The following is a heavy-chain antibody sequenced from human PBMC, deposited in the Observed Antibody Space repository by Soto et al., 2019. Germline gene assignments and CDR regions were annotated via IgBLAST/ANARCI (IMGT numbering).Heavy chain of an antibody. CDR3: AKELVVVAASYYYGMDV. V-gene: IGHV3-23*01. D-gene: IGHD2-15*01. CDR2: IRGSGGST. Sequence: PGGSLRLSCAASGFTLSSYAMSWVRQAPVKGLEWVSDIRGSGGSTYYADSVKGRFTISRDNSKNTLYLQMNSLRAEDTAVYYCAKELVVVAASYYYGMDVWGQGITVTVSS. CDR1: GFTLSSYA. J-gene: IGHJ6*02.